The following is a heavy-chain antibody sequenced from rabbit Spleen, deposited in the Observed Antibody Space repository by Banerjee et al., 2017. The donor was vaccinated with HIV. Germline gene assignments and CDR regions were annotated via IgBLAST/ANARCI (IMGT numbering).Heavy chain of an antibody. V-gene: IGHV1S40*01. D-gene: IGHD8-1*01. CDR1: GFSFSSYYY. Sequence: QSLEESGGDLVKPGASLTLTCTASGFSFSSYYYMCWVRQAPGKGLEWIGCIGTGTGNTWYASWVNGRFTISKTSSTTVTLQMTSLTAADTATYFCARAPDSAGGRYSLGRLDLWGQGTLVTVS. J-gene: IGHJ3*01. CDR2: IGTGTGNT. CDR3: ARAPDSAGGRYSLGRLDL.